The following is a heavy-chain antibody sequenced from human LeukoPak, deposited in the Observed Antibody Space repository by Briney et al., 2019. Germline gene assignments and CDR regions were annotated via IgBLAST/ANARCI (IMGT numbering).Heavy chain of an antibody. CDR3: ARGLSGYPLYFDY. V-gene: IGHV3-20*04. J-gene: IGHJ4*02. CDR1: GFTFDDNG. CDR2: INWNGGST. Sequence: GGSLRLSCAASGFTFDDNGMSWVRQGPGKGLEWVSGINWNGGSTGYADSVKGRFTISRDNAKNSLYLQMNSLRVEDTALYYCARGLSGYPLYFDYWGQGTLVTVSS. D-gene: IGHD3-22*01.